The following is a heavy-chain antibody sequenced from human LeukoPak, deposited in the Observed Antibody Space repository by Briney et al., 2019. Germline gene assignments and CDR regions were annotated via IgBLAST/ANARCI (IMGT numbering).Heavy chain of an antibody. CDR3: ARTQTLDY. V-gene: IGHV1-2*02. CDR1: GYTFTGFY. Sequence: GASVTVSCKASGYTFTGFYMHWVRPAPGQGLEWMGWINPNSGVTNYAQKFQGRVTMTTDTSISTAYMGLSGLRSDDTAVYYCARTQTLDYWGQGTLVTVSS. CDR2: INPNSGVT. D-gene: IGHD4-23*01. J-gene: IGHJ4*02.